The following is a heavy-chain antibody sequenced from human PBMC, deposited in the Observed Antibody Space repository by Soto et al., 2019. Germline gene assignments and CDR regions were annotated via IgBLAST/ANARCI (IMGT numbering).Heavy chain of an antibody. CDR1: GYTFTNYA. CDR3: ARDGRAFSIFGATMDV. J-gene: IGHJ6*02. CDR2: ISAYSGDT. D-gene: IGHD3-3*01. Sequence: VQLLQSGGEVRKPGASVKVSCKTSGYTFTNYAINWVGQAPGQGLQWMGWISAYSGDTKNAQRFQDRLTVTTDPSTPTACMEPRSLRSDEPAVYYCARDGRAFSIFGATMDVWGQGTTVTVSS. V-gene: IGHV1-18*01.